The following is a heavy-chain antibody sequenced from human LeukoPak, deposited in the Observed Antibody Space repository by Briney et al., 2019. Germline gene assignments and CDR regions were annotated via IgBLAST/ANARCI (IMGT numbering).Heavy chain of an antibody. D-gene: IGHD6-19*01. J-gene: IGHJ4*02. CDR2: ISGSGGST. V-gene: IGHV3-23*01. CDR3: AKGKDDSSGWYFFY. CDR1: GFTFSSYG. Sequence: PGGTLRLSCAASGFTFSSYGMSWVRQAPGKGLEWVSAISGSGGSTYYADSVKGRFTISRDNSKNTLYLQMNSLRAEDTAVYYCAKGKDDSSGWYFFYWGLGTLVTVSS.